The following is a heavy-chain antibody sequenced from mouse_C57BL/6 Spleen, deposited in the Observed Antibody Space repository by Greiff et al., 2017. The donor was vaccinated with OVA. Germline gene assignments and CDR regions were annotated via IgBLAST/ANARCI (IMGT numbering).Heavy chain of an antibody. CDR3: ARAIYYDYDFDY. Sequence: VQLQQSGAELVRPGPSVKVSCKASGYAFTNYLIEWVKQRPGQGLEWIGVINPGSGGTNYNEKFKGKATLTADKSSSTAYMQLSSLTSEDSAVYFCARAIYYDYDFDYWGQGTTLTVSS. D-gene: IGHD2-4*01. CDR1: GYAFTNYL. CDR2: INPGSGGT. J-gene: IGHJ2*01. V-gene: IGHV1-54*01.